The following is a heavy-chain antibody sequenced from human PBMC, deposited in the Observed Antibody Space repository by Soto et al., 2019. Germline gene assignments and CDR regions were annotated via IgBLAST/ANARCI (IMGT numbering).Heavy chain of an antibody. CDR2: IYWDDDK. V-gene: IGHV2-5*02. J-gene: IGHJ4*02. D-gene: IGHD6-19*01. CDR1: GFSLSSTRMA. CDR3: AHIVVAGLGYYFDY. Sequence: QITLKESGPTLVKPTQPLTLTCTFSGFSLSSTRMAVGWIRQPPGKALEWLALIYWDDDKRYSPFLQSRLTITKDTSKNQVVLTMSNMDPVDTARYYCAHIVVAGLGYYFDYWGQGTLVTVSS.